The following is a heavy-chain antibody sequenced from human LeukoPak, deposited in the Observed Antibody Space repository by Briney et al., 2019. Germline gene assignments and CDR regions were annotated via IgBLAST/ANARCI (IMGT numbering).Heavy chain of an antibody. Sequence: SETLSLTCTVSGGSIGSYYWSWIRQPAGKGLEWIGRIYTSGSTNYNPSLKSRVTMSVDTSKNQFSLKLSSVTAADTAAYYCARDISPRIGDCSGGSCSRPWYFDLWGRGTLVTVSS. D-gene: IGHD2-15*01. CDR1: GGSIGSYY. CDR2: IYTSGST. J-gene: IGHJ2*01. CDR3: ARDISPRIGDCSGGSCSRPWYFDL. V-gene: IGHV4-4*07.